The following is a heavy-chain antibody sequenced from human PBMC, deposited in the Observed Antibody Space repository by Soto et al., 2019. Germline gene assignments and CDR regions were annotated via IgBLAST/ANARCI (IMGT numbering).Heavy chain of an antibody. CDR1: GFTFRRNA. J-gene: IGHJ4*02. CDR2: ISGSGSST. D-gene: IGHD3-22*01. CDR3: ARRVSGYYSQRYFDY. V-gene: IGHV3-23*01. Sequence: GGSLRLSCAASGFTFRRNAMSWVRQAPGKGLEWVSVISGSGSSTYYADSVKGRFTISRDNSKNTLYLQWSSLKASDTAMYYCARRVSGYYSQRYFDYWGQGTLVTVSS.